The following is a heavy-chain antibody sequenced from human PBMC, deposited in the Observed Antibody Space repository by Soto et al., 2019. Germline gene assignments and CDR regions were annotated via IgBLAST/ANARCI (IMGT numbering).Heavy chain of an antibody. J-gene: IGHJ4*02. CDR2: TFHSGST. V-gene: IGHV4-4*02. Sequence: QVQLQESGPGLVKPSGTLSLTCAVSSGSISTNNWWHWVRQPPEKGLEWIGETFHSGSTNYSPSLKSRVTMSFAICKNRSPLASSPVTAADTSVDYWVIVRGNWTYPGFDYLGQGTLL. CDR1: SGSISTNNW. D-gene: IGHD1-7*01. CDR3: VIVRGNWTYPGFDY.